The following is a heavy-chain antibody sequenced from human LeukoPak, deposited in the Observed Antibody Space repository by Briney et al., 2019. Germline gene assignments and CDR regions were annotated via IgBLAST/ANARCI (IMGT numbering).Heavy chain of an antibody. J-gene: IGHJ4*02. D-gene: IGHD5-18*01. Sequence: GGSLRLSCAASGFTFSNYVMSWVRQAPGKGLEWVSGIRGSGGSTYYADSVKGRFTISRDNAKNSLYLQMNSLRAEDTAVYYCARADWDTAMIDYWGQGTLVTVSS. V-gene: IGHV3-23*01. CDR1: GFTFSNYV. CDR3: ARADWDTAMIDY. CDR2: IRGSGGST.